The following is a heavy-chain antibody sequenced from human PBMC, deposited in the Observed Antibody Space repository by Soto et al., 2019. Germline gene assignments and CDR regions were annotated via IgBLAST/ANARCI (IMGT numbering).Heavy chain of an antibody. Sequence: EVQLVESGGGLVQPGGSLRLSCAASGFTFSIYWMSWVRQAPGKGLEWVANIKKDGSEKYYVDSVKGLFTISRDNAENSLYLQMNSLRAEDTAVYYCAREGYDILTGYSDFDYWGQGTLVTVSS. D-gene: IGHD3-9*01. J-gene: IGHJ4*02. CDR2: IKKDGSEK. V-gene: IGHV3-7*01. CDR3: AREGYDILTGYSDFDY. CDR1: GFTFSIYW.